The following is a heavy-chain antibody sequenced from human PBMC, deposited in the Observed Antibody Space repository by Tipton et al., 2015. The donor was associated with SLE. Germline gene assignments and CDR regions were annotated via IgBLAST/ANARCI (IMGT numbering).Heavy chain of an antibody. J-gene: IGHJ2*01. CDR2: INHSGST. CDR3: ARVGGYSYSYWYFDL. D-gene: IGHD5-18*01. Sequence: TLSLTCAVSGGSISSGGYSWSWIRQPPGKGLEWIGEINHSGSTNYNPSLKSRVTISVDTSKDQFSLKLSSVTAADTAVYYCARVGGYSYSYWYFDLWGRGTLVTVSS. V-gene: IGHV4-30-2*01. CDR1: GGSISSGGYS.